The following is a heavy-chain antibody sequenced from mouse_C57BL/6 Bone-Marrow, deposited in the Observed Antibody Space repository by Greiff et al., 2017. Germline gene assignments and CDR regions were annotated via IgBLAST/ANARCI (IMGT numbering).Heavy chain of an antibody. V-gene: IGHV10-1*01. J-gene: IGHJ4*01. CDR1: GFSFNTYA. CDR2: IRSKSNNYAT. Sequence: EVKLVESGGGLVQPKGSLKLSCAASGFSFNTYAMNWVRQAPGKGLEWVARIRSKSNNYATYYADSVKDRFTISRDDSESMLYLQMNNLKTEDTAMYYCVRQGPFYYAMDYWGQGTSVTVSS. CDR3: VRQGPFYYAMDY.